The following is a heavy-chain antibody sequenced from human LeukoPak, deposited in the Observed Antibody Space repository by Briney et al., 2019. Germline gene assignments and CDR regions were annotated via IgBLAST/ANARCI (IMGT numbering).Heavy chain of an antibody. Sequence: GRSLRLSCAASGFTFSSYAMHWVRQAPGKGLEWVAVISYDGSNKYYADSVKGRFTISRDNSKNTLYLQMNSLRAEDTAVYYCARDLGYSSSSAGFDYWGQGTLVTVSS. D-gene: IGHD6-6*01. V-gene: IGHV3-30-3*01. CDR1: GFTFSSYA. CDR2: ISYDGSNK. CDR3: ARDLGYSSSSAGFDY. J-gene: IGHJ4*02.